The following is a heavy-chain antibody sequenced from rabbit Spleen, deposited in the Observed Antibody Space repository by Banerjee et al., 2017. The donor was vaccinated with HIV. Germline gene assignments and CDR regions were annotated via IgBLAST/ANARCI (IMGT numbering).Heavy chain of an antibody. Sequence: QSLEESGGDLVKPGASLTLSCKASGFSFTSGYYMSWVRQAPGKGLEWIACIAAGSGSTWFASWVNGRFTSSKTSSTTVTLQMTSLTAADTATYFCVRNVGSSRYINLDLWGQGTLVTVS. J-gene: IGHJ3*01. D-gene: IGHD8-1*01. CDR1: GFSFTSGYY. V-gene: IGHV1S40*01. CDR2: IAAGSGST. CDR3: VRNVGSSRYINLDL.